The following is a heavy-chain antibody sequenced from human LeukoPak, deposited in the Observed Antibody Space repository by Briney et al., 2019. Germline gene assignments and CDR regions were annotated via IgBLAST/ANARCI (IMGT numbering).Heavy chain of an antibody. J-gene: IGHJ4*02. Sequence: GGSLRLSCAASGFTFSDYYMSWIRQAPGKGLEWVSYISSSGSTIYYADSVKGRFTISRDNAKNLLYLQMNSLRAEDTAVYYCARDQYSGSSISYWGQGTLVTVSS. D-gene: IGHD1-26*01. CDR1: GFTFSDYY. CDR2: ISSSGSTI. CDR3: ARDQYSGSSISY. V-gene: IGHV3-11*04.